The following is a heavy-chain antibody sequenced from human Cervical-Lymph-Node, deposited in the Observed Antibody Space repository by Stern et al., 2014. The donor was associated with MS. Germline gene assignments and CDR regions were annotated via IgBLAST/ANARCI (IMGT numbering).Heavy chain of an antibody. CDR3: ARGLYYFDY. CDR1: GFTFSAHG. Sequence: VQLLESGGGVVQPGRSLRLSCAASGFTFSAHGMHWVRQAPGKGLEWVAGIWYDGSSKYCADSVKGRFPISRDNSKNTLYLQLNSLRAEDAAVFYCARGLYYFDYWGRGALVTVSS. J-gene: IGHJ4*02. CDR2: IWYDGSSK. V-gene: IGHV3-33*01.